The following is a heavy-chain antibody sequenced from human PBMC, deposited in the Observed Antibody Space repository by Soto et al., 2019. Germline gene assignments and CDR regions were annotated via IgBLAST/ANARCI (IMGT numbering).Heavy chain of an antibody. D-gene: IGHD3-10*01. Sequence: ASVKVSCKTSGYTFTDYGISWVRQAPGQGLEWMGWISAYNGNTDYAQNFQGRVTVTTDTSTNTAYLVLSSLKSDDTAVYYCARDPRNYYGAIAVFGYWGQGTPVTVS. CDR3: ARDPRNYYGAIAVFGY. V-gene: IGHV1-18*01. CDR2: ISAYNGNT. J-gene: IGHJ4*02. CDR1: GYTFTDYG.